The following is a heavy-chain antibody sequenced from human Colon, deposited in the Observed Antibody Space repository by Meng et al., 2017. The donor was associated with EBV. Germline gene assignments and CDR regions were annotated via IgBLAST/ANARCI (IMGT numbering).Heavy chain of an antibody. Sequence: QVQLQESGPGLVKPSXXXXPTCPVSGGSVNSGAYYWSWFRQPPGKGLEWIGYIYYIGNANYNPSLKSRVTISIDTSKDQFSLKLNSVAAADTAVYYCARLREWLVDYWGQGTLVTVSS. CDR2: IYYIGNA. CDR3: ARLREWLVDY. J-gene: IGHJ4*02. CDR1: GGSVNSGAYY. V-gene: IGHV4-61*08. D-gene: IGHD6-19*01.